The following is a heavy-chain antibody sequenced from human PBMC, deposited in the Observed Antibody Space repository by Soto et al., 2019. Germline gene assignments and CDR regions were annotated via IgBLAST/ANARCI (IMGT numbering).Heavy chain of an antibody. V-gene: IGHV1-18*01. D-gene: IGHD3-22*01. CDR1: GYTFTSYG. J-gene: IGHJ3*02. CDR3: ARDTYYDSSGYYGNDAFDI. Sequence: ASVKVSCKASGYTFTSYGISWVRQAPGQGLEWMGWISAYNGNTNYAQKLQGRVTMTTDTSTSTAYMEPRSLRSDDTAVYYCARDTYYDSSGYYGNDAFDIWGQGTMVTVSS. CDR2: ISAYNGNT.